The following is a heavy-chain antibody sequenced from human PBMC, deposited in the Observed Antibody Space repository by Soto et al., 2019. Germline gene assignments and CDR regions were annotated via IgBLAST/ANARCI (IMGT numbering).Heavy chain of an antibody. Sequence: GGSLSLSCAASGFTISTYAMTWVRQAPGKGLECVSGVTGSGSQIYYADSVKGRFTISKDNSKNTLYLQMSSLREEDTALYYCAKDAVYRDGLWLMDSWGQRTLVTVPS. D-gene: IGHD2-21*01. CDR1: GFTISTYA. V-gene: IGHV3-23*01. CDR2: VTGSGSQI. CDR3: AKDAVYRDGLWLMDS. J-gene: IGHJ5*02.